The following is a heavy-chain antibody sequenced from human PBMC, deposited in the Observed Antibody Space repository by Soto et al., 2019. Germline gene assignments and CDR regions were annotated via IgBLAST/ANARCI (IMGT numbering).Heavy chain of an antibody. CDR3: ARSGSGDDYYYYGMDV. Sequence: SETLSLTCAVYGGSFSGYYWSWIRQPPGKGLEWIGEINHSGSTNYNPSLKSRVTISVDTSKNQFSLKLSSVTAADTAVYYCARSGSGDDYYYYGMDVWGQGTTVTVSS. CDR2: INHSGST. CDR1: GGSFSGYY. D-gene: IGHD1-26*01. J-gene: IGHJ6*02. V-gene: IGHV4-34*01.